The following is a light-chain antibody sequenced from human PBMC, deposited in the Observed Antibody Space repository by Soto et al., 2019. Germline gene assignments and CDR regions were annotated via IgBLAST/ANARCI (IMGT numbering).Light chain of an antibody. V-gene: IGKV3-15*01. CDR2: GAS. CDR3: QQYNDWPPIT. Sequence: EVVMTQSPATLSLSPGERATLSCSASQSVSSDLAWYQQKPGQAPRLLIYGASTSATDIPARFSGGGSGTEFTLTISSLQSEDFAIYYCQQYNDWPPITFGPGTRVDFK. J-gene: IGKJ3*01. CDR1: QSVSSD.